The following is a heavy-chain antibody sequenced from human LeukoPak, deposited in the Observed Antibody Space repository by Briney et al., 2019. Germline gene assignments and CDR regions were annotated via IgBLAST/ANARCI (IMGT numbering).Heavy chain of an antibody. Sequence: GGSLRLSCAASGFTFSLYEMTWVRQAPGKGLEWVSYITRSGSTTYYADSVKGRFTISRDNAKNSLHLQVNSLRAEDTAVYYCARPNLYSTSLDAFDIWGQGTMVTVSS. V-gene: IGHV3-48*03. CDR3: ARPNLYSTSLDAFDI. D-gene: IGHD2-8*01. CDR2: ITRSGSTT. J-gene: IGHJ3*02. CDR1: GFTFSLYE.